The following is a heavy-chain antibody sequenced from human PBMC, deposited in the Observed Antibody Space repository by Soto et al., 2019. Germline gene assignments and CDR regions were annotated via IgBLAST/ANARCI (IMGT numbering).Heavy chain of an antibody. CDR2: ISVSGGST. CDR3: AKPSEDYGSGSYYNVYFQH. J-gene: IGHJ1*01. CDR1: GFTFSSYA. D-gene: IGHD3-10*01. Sequence: GGSLRLSCAASGFTFSSYAMSWVRQAPGKGLEWVSAISVSGGSTYYADSVKGRFTISRDNSKNTLYLQMNSLRAEDTAVYYCAKPSEDYGSGSYYNVYFQHWGHGTLVTVSS. V-gene: IGHV3-23*01.